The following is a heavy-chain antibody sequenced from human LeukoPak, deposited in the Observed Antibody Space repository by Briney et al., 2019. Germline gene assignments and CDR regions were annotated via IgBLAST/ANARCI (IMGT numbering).Heavy chain of an antibody. CDR3: ARHYFALLWFGELSRVVYWLDP. Sequence: SETLSLTCTVSGGSISSSSYYWGWIRQPPGKGLEWIGSIYYSGSTYYNPSLKSRVTISVDTSKNQFSLKLSSVTAADTAVYYCARHYFALLWFGELSRVVYWLDPWGQGTLVTVSS. CDR1: GGSISSSSYY. V-gene: IGHV4-39*01. D-gene: IGHD3-10*01. CDR2: IYYSGST. J-gene: IGHJ5*02.